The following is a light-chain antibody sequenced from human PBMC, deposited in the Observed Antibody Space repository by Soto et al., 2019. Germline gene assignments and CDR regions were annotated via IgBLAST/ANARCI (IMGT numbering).Light chain of an antibody. J-gene: IGKJ5*01. CDR3: HQYDKWPPIT. CDR2: GAS. CDR1: QSVSSSY. V-gene: IGKV3-15*01. Sequence: ENVLTQSPGTLSLSPGERATLSCRAGQSVSSSYLAWYQQKPGQAPRLLIYGASTRATDIPTRFSGSGSGTEFTLTISSLQSEDFAVYYCHQYDKWPPITFGQGTRLEIK.